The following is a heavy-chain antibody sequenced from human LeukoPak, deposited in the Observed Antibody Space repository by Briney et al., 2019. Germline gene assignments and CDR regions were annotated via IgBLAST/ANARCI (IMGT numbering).Heavy chain of an antibody. V-gene: IGHV3-72*01. Sequence: GGSLRLSCAASGFKFSDHYIDWVRQAPGKGLEWVGRSRNKASSYTTEYAASVEGRFTISRDVSESSLYLQMNSLRTEDTAVYYCAKGRQQLGPWGQGTLVTVSS. CDR1: GFKFSDHY. J-gene: IGHJ5*02. D-gene: IGHD6-13*01. CDR2: SRNKASSYTT. CDR3: AKGRQQLGP.